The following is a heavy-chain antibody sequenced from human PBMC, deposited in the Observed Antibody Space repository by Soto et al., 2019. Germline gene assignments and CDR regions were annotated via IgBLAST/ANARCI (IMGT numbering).Heavy chain of an antibody. J-gene: IGHJ5*02. D-gene: IGHD3-22*01. CDR1: GYTFTSYG. V-gene: IGHV1-18*01. CDR3: ARVLTSSGYHTLLFWFDP. Sequence: GASVKVSCKASGYTFTSYGISWVRQAPGQGLEWMGWISAYNGNTNYAQKLQGRVTMTTDTSTSTAYMELRSLRSDDTAVYYCARVLTSSGYHTLLFWFDPWGQGTLVTVSS. CDR2: ISAYNGNT.